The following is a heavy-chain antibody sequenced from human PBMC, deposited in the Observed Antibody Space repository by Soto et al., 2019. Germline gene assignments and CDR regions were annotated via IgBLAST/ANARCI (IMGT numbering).Heavy chain of an antibody. CDR2: IIPIFRTP. V-gene: IGHV1-69*12. CDR1: GDTFDTFA. CDR3: AIDKDREQLGGNYYYTLDV. J-gene: IGHJ6*02. Sequence: QVQLVQSGAEVVNPGSSVKVSCKASGDTFDTFAISWVRQAPGQGLEWMGGIIPIFRTPDYGQKCQGRVTITADESTSTAYMELSSLRAEDTAVYYCAIDKDREQLGGNYYYTLDVGGQGTTFTVSS. D-gene: IGHD1-1*01.